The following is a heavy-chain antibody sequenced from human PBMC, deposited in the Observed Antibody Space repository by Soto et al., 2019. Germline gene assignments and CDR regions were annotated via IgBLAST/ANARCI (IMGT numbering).Heavy chain of an antibody. J-gene: IGHJ4*02. CDR1: GFTFSSYA. Sequence: QVQLVESGGGVVQPGRSQRLSCAASGFTFSSYAIHWVRQAPGKGLEWVAVISYDGSNQYYADSVKGRFTISRDNSKNTLKMNSLRPEDTAVYYCARGRKVGNYFDYWGQGTLVTVSS. D-gene: IGHD1-26*01. CDR2: ISYDGSNQ. CDR3: ARGRKVGNYFDY. V-gene: IGHV3-30-3*01.